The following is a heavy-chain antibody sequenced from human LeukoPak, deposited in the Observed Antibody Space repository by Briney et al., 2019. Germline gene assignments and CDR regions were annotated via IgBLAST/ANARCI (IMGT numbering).Heavy chain of an antibody. D-gene: IGHD6-25*01. Sequence: GGSLTLDCAASGFTFSSYAMSWVRQAQGQGLEWVSAISGSGGSTYYADSVKRRFTIPRDHSKNPQYLQTNSLRAEDTAVYYCAKGGLAGRPDYWGQGTLVTVSS. J-gene: IGHJ4*02. CDR1: GFTFSSYA. V-gene: IGHV3-23*01. CDR3: AKGGLAGRPDY. CDR2: ISGSGGST.